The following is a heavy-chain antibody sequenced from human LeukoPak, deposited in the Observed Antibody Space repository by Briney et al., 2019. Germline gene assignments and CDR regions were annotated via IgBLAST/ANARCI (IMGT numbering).Heavy chain of an antibody. D-gene: IGHD2-15*01. V-gene: IGHV3-13*01. CDR1: GFTFSNYD. J-gene: IGHJ3*02. CDR2: IGTAGDT. Sequence: GGSLRLSCAASGFTFSNYDMHWVRQATGKGLEWVLAIGTAGDTYYSGSVKGRFTISRENAKSSLYLQVNSLRVGDTALYYCTRGGRDGFDIWGQGTMVTVSS. CDR3: TRGGRDGFDI.